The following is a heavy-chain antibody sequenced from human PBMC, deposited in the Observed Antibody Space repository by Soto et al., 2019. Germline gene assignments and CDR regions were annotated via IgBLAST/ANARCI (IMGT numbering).Heavy chain of an antibody. D-gene: IGHD3-22*01. J-gene: IGHJ4*02. CDR3: ARDLSDSSGYYFDY. CDR2: ISSSSSYI. CDR1: GFTFSSYS. Sequence: EVQLVESGGGLVKPGGSLRLSCAASGFTFSSYSMNWVRQAPGKGLEWVSSISSSSSYIYYADSVKGRFTISRDNAKNSLYLQMNSLRAEDTAVYYCARDLSDSSGYYFDYWGQGTLVTVSS. V-gene: IGHV3-21*01.